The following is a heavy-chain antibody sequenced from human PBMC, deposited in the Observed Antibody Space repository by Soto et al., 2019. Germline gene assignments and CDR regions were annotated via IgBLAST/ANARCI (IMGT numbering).Heavy chain of an antibody. Sequence: EVQLVESGGGLVKPGGSLRLSCAASGFTFSSYSMNWVRQAPGKGLEWVSSISSSSSYIYYADSVKGRFTISRDNAKNSLYLQMNSLTAEDTAVYYCARAQEGIFGVVMSIDYWGQGTLVTVSS. V-gene: IGHV3-21*01. CDR2: ISSSSSYI. J-gene: IGHJ4*02. CDR3: ARAQEGIFGVVMSIDY. CDR1: GFTFSSYS. D-gene: IGHD3-3*01.